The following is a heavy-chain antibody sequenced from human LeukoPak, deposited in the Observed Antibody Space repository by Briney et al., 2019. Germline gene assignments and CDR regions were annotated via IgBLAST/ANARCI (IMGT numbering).Heavy chain of an antibody. J-gene: IGHJ3*02. CDR3: ARGTKEDCSSSSCDWGDAFAI. D-gene: IGHD2-2*01. CDR2: IIPLFGTA. CDR1: GGTFSSYA. V-gene: IGHV1-69*13. Sequence: SVKVSCKASGGTFSSYAISWVRRAPGQGLEWMGGIIPLFGTADYIQKFQGRVTITADESTNTAYMELSSLRSEDTAVYYCARGTKEDCSSSSCDWGDAFAIWGQGTMVTVSS.